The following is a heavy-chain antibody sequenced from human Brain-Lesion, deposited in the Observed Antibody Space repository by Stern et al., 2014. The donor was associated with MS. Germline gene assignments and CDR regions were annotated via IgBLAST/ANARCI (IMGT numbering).Heavy chain of an antibody. V-gene: IGHV3-21*01. D-gene: IGHD3-22*01. CDR3: ARTYYDSSGYYDQSGTFDY. Sequence: EVHLVESGGGLVKPGGSLRLSCAASGFTFRSYSMNWVRQAPGKGLEWVSSITGTGSYIYYADSVKGRFTISRDNAKNSLYLQMNSLRAEDTAVYYCARTYYDSSGYYDQSGTFDYWGQGTLVTVSS. CDR1: GFTFRSYS. J-gene: IGHJ4*02. CDR2: ITGTGSYI.